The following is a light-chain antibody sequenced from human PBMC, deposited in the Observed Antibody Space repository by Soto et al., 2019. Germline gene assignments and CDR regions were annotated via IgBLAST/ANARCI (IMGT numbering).Light chain of an antibody. J-gene: IGKJ1*01. CDR2: GAS. Sequence: EIVMTQSPATLSVSPGESATLSCKASQTIGTNLAWYQQKPGQAPRLLIYGASTRATGVPARFSGGVSGTEYTLTISSLQSEDFAIYHCQQYDNLPPCTFGQGTKVEIK. V-gene: IGKV3-15*01. CDR3: QQYDNLPPCT. CDR1: QTIGTN.